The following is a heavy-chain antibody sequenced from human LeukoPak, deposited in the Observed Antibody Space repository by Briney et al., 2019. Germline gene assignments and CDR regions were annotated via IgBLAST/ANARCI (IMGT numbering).Heavy chain of an antibody. CDR1: GFTFSSYS. V-gene: IGHV3-48*01. Sequence: PGGSLRLSCAASGFTFSSYSMNWVRQAPGKGLEWVSYISSSSSTIYYADSVKGRFTISRDNAKNSLYLQMNSLRAEDTAVYYCARWWAKDIVVVTAAEQEGGFAYWGQGTLVTVSS. CDR3: ARWWAKDIVVVTAAEQEGGFAY. CDR2: ISSSSSTI. J-gene: IGHJ4*02. D-gene: IGHD2-2*01.